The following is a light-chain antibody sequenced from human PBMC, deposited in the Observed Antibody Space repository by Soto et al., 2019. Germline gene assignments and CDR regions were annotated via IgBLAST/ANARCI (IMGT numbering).Light chain of an antibody. Sequence: EIVLTQSPATLSLSPGERATLSCRASQSVSSYFAWYQQKPGQAPRLLSYDASNRATGIPARFSGSGSGTDFTITISSLEPEDFAVYYCQQRSNWPPITFGQGTRLEIK. CDR1: QSVSSY. V-gene: IGKV3-11*01. J-gene: IGKJ5*01. CDR3: QQRSNWPPIT. CDR2: DAS.